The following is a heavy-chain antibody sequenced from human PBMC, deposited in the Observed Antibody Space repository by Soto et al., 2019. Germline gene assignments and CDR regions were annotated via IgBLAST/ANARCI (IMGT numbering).Heavy chain of an antibody. D-gene: IGHD3-22*01. CDR3: LWRRAFTAVATTRNRFSLQRSSATAADTADYYCAGGRMVAATISTLYYYYMDV. Sequence: SETLSLTCTVSGGSISSYYWIWIRQPPGKGLEWIGYMYYSGSTNYNPSLKSRVSMSVDTSKNQFSLKLSSVTAADTHYRPPLWRRAFTAVATTRNRFSLQRSSATAADTADYYCAGGRMVAATISTLYYYYMDVWGKGTTVTVSS. CDR1: GGSISSYY. J-gene: IGHJ6*03. CDR2: MYYSGST. V-gene: IGHV4-59*01.